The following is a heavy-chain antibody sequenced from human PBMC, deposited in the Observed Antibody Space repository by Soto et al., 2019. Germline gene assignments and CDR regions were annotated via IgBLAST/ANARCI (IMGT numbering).Heavy chain of an antibody. CDR2: ISGYNGNI. Sequence: QVQLVQSGAEVKKPGASVKVSCKASGYTFTSYSISWVRQAPGQGLEWMGWISGYNGNINYTQNLQGRVTMTTDTSTRIAYMELRSLRSDDTAVYYCASDMGMTTVTNYWDYWGQGTLVTVSS. CDR1: GYTFTSYS. J-gene: IGHJ4*02. CDR3: ASDMGMTTVTNYWDY. D-gene: IGHD4-17*01. V-gene: IGHV1-18*01.